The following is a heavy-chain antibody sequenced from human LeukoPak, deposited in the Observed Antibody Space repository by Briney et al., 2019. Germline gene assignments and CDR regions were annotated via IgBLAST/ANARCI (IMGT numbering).Heavy chain of an antibody. CDR1: GGTFRTYS. CDR3: ARVDRYHFYLDV. Sequence: ASVKVSCKASGGTFRTYSVTWVRQAPGQGLEWMGGIIPIFGTPNYAQKFQGRVKVTTDDATGTAYMELSSLMSEDTAIYYCARVDRYHFYLDVWGIGTPVTVSS. V-gene: IGHV1-69*05. CDR2: IIPIFGTP. J-gene: IGHJ6*03.